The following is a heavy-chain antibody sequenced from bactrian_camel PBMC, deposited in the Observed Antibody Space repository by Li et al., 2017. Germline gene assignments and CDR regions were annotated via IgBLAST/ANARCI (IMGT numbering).Heavy chain of an antibody. CDR2: INRSGSST. CDR1: GFTFPDYA. J-gene: IGHJ4*01. D-gene: IGHD1*01. CDR3: ARGYNGGLG. V-gene: IGHV3-1*01. Sequence: QLVESGGGLVQPGGSLRLSCAASGFTFPDYAMGWIRQAPGKGLEWVSAINRSGSSTNYVDSVKGQFTISRDNAKNTVYLQMNSLKTEDTAVYYCARGYNGGLGRGQGTQVTVS.